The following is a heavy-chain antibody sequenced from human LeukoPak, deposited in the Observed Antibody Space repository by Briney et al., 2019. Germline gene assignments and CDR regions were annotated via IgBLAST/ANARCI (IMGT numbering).Heavy chain of an antibody. CDR1: GGFISSYY. V-gene: IGHV4-59*01. CDR3: ARSSYDILTGHQHALYYGVAV. CDR2: IYYSGST. Sequence: SETLSLTCTVSGGFISSYYWSWIRQPPGKGLEWIGYIYYSGSTNYNPSLKSRVTISVDTSKNQFSLNLSSVTAADTAVYYCARSSYDILTGHQHALYYGVAVWGQGTTVTVSS. J-gene: IGHJ6*02. D-gene: IGHD3-9*01.